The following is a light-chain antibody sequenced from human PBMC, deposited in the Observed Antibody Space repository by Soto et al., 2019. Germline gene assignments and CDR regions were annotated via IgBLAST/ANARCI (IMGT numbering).Light chain of an antibody. CDR2: ATS. CDR3: QQANSLPHT. J-gene: IGKJ4*01. Sequence: DIPMTQSPSSVSASVGDRVIITCRASQNINRWLAWYQQKPGKAPQLLIYATSTLHSGVPSRFSGSGSGTDFTLTVSSLQPEDFATYYCQQANSLPHTLGGGTRVEIK. CDR1: QNINRW. V-gene: IGKV1-12*01.